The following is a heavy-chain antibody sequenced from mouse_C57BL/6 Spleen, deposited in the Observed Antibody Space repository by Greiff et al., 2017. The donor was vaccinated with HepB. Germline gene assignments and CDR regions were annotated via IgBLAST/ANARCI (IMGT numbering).Heavy chain of an antibody. V-gene: IGHV1-58*01. Sequence: EVQLQQSGAELVRPGSSVKMSCKTSGYTFTSYGINWVKQRPGQGLEWIGYIYIGNGYTEYNEKFKGKATLTSDTSSSTAYMQLSSLTSEDSAIYFCAARGGIYYGNPVGPDFDYWGQGTTLTVSS. CDR2: IYIGNGYT. CDR1: GYTFTSYG. J-gene: IGHJ2*01. D-gene: IGHD2-1*01. CDR3: AARGGIYYGNPVGPDFDY.